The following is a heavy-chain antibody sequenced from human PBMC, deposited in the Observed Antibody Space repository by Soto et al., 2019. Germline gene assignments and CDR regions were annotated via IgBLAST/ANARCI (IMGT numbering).Heavy chain of an antibody. V-gene: IGHV3-48*03. Sequence: GGSLRLSCAASGFTFSSHEMNWVRQAPGKGLEWVSYISSSGSTIYYADSVKGRFTISRDNAKNSLYLQMNSLRAEDTAVYYCAREGLRVTPSFDYWGQGTLVTVSS. CDR2: ISSSGSTI. CDR1: GFTFSSHE. J-gene: IGHJ4*02. CDR3: AREGLRVTPSFDY.